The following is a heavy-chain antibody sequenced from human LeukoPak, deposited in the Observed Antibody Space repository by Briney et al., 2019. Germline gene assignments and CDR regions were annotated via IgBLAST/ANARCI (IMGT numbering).Heavy chain of an antibody. CDR2: VNPNSGGA. CDR3: ARTYYYEHVRGWFDP. D-gene: IGHD3-22*01. V-gene: IGHV1-2*02. Sequence: ASVKVSCKVSGYTLTELPMHWVRQAPGQGLEWMGWVNPNSGGANYAQKFQGRVTMTRDTSISTAYMELSRLRSDDTAVYYCARTYYYEHVRGWFDPWGQGTLVTVSS. CDR1: GYTLTELP. J-gene: IGHJ5*02.